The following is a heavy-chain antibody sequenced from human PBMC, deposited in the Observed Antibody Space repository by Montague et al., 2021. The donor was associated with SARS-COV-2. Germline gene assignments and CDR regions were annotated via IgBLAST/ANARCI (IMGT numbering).Heavy chain of an antibody. CDR1: GFIFTSYE. V-gene: IGHV3-48*03. CDR3: ARDRDWDDWCGMDV. D-gene: IGHD2-21*01. CDR2: ISSSGGGSTK. Sequence: SLRLSCAASGFIFTSYEMNWFRQAPGKGLEWISYISSSGGGSTKHYTDSVQGRFTISSDNAKNSLYLQMNSLRVEDTAIYYCARDRDWDDWCGMDVWGQGTTVTVSS. J-gene: IGHJ6*02.